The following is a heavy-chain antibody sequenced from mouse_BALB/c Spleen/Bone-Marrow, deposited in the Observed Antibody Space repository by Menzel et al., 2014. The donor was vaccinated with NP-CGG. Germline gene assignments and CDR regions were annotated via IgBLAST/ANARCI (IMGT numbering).Heavy chain of an antibody. Sequence: GKATITADTSSNTAYLQLSSLTSEDTAVYYCASYYYGHYFDYWGQGTTLTVSS. J-gene: IGHJ2*01. D-gene: IGHD1-1*01. CDR3: ASYYYGHYFDY. V-gene: IGHV14-2*01.